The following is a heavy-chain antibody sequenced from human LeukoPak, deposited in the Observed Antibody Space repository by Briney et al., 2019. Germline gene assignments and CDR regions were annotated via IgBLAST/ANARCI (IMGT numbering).Heavy chain of an antibody. CDR2: ISSSGSTI. CDR3: ARDETQRQHYYESSSYCPDAFDV. V-gene: IGHV3-11*01. J-gene: IGHJ3*01. CDR1: GFTFSDYY. D-gene: IGHD3-22*01. Sequence: GGSLRLSCAASGFTFSDYYMSWIRQAPGKGLEWVSYISSSGSTIYYADSVKGRFTISRDNAKNSLYLQMDSLRVEDTAVYYCARDETQRQHYYESSSYCPDAFDVWGQGTMVTVSS.